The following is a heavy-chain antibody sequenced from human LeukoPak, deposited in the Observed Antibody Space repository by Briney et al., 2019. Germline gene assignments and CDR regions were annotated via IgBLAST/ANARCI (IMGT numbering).Heavy chain of an antibody. D-gene: IGHD3-3*01. CDR2: ISWNSGSI. CDR1: GFTFDDYA. Sequence: PGGSLRLSCAASGFTFDDYAMHWVRQAPGKGLEWVSGISWNSGSIGYADSVKGRFTISRDNAKNSLYLQMNSLRAEDMALYYCAKGGLIFGVVNDAFDIWGQGTMVIVSS. V-gene: IGHV3-9*03. J-gene: IGHJ3*02. CDR3: AKGGLIFGVVNDAFDI.